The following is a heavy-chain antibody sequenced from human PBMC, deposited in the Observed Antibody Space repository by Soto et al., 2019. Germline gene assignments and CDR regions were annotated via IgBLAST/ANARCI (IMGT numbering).Heavy chain of an antibody. J-gene: IGHJ5*02. D-gene: IGHD4-17*01. V-gene: IGHV4-34*01. CDR2: INHRGST. Sequence: SETLSLTCAVYGGSFSGYYWSWIRQPPGKGLEWIGEINHRGSTNYNPSLKSRVTISVDTSKNQFSLKLSSVTAADTAVYYCARVYGRGFLRPTNWFDPWGQGTLVTVSS. CDR3: ARVYGRGFLRPTNWFDP. CDR1: GGSFSGYY.